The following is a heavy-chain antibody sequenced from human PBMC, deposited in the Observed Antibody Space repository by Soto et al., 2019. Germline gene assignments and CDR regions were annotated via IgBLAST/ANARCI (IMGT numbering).Heavy chain of an antibody. J-gene: IGHJ5*02. D-gene: IGHD6-19*01. V-gene: IGHV2-5*02. CDR1: GFSLSTSGVG. CDR2: IYWDDDK. CDR3: AHRLKVPVDGSGWDRGWFDP. Sequence: QITLKESGPTLVKPTQTLTLTCTFSGFSLSTSGVGVGWIRQPPGKALEWLALIYWDDDKRYSPSLKSRLTITKDTSKNQVVLTMTNMDPVDTATYYCAHRLKVPVDGSGWDRGWFDPWGQGTLVTVSS.